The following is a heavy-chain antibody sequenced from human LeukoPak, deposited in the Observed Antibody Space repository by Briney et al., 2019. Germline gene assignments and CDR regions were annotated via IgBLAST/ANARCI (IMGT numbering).Heavy chain of an antibody. D-gene: IGHD4-17*01. J-gene: IGHJ4*02. CDR3: ARARTTFDY. V-gene: IGHV4-34*01. Sequence: SETLSLTCAVYGGSFSGYYWSWIRQPPGRGLEWIGEINHSGSTNYNPSLKSRATISVDTSKNQFSLKLSSVTAADTAVYYCARARTTFDYWGQGTLVTVSS. CDR2: INHSGST. CDR1: GGSFSGYY.